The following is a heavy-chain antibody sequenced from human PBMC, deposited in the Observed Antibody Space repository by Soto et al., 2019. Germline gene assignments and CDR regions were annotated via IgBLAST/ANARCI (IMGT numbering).Heavy chain of an antibody. V-gene: IGHV1-8*01. Sequence: ASVKVSCKASGYTFTSYDINWLRQATGQGLEWMGWMNPNSGNTGYAQKFQGRVTMTRNTSISTAYMELSSLRSEDTAVYYCAIMSGSWSIYYYYYQDVWRKGSTVTVSS. J-gene: IGHJ6*03. CDR1: GYTFTSYD. CDR2: MNPNSGNT. D-gene: IGHD6-13*01. CDR3: AIMSGSWSIYYYYYQDV.